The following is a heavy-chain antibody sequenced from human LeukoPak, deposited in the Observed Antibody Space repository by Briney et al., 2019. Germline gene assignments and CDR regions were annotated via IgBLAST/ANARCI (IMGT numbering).Heavy chain of an antibody. CDR1: GFTFSSYE. J-gene: IGHJ4*01. CDR3: ARDGTAPGLYFDL. D-gene: IGHD6-13*01. Sequence: PGGSLRLSCAASGFTFSSYEMNWVRQAPGKGLEWVASIRQDGGEKSYVDSVKGRFTLSRDNAKNSLYLQMSSLRAEDTAVYYCARDGTAPGLYFDLWGRGTLVTVSS. CDR2: IRQDGGEK. V-gene: IGHV3-7*01.